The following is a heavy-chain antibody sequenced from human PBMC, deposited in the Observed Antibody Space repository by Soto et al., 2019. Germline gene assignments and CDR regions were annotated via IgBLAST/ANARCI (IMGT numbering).Heavy chain of an antibody. V-gene: IGHV4-31*03. J-gene: IGHJ4*02. CDR1: GGAISSGGYY. CDR3: ASSSPGGAHCDY. Sequence: QVQLQESGPGLVKPSQTLSLTCTVSGGAISSGGYYWSWIRQHQGKGLEWIGYIYYSGSTYYNPSLKSRVTISVDTSKNQFSLKLSSVTAADTAVYYCASSSPGGAHCDYWGQGTLVTVSS. CDR2: IYYSGST. D-gene: IGHD6-13*01.